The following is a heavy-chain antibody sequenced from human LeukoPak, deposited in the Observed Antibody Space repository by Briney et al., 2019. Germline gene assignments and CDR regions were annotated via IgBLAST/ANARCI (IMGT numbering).Heavy chain of an antibody. CDR2: TNQDGSEK. V-gene: IGHV3-7*05. Sequence: GGSLRLSCAASGFTFSTYWMSWLRQAPGKGLEWVANTNQDGSEKYYVDSVEGRFTISRDNAKNSLYLQLNSLRAEDTAVYYCARMTGGLWDYWGQGTLVTVSS. D-gene: IGHD1-26*01. J-gene: IGHJ4*02. CDR1: GFTFSTYW. CDR3: ARMTGGLWDY.